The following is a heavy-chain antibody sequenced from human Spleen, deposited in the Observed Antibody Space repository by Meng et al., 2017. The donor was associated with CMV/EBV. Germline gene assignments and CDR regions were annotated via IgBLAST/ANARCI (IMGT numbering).Heavy chain of an antibody. J-gene: IGHJ6*02. CDR1: GFTFSDYY. V-gene: IGHV3-23*01. CDR2: ISGSGGST. Sequence: GGSLRLSCAASGFTFSDYYMSWLRQAPGKGLEWVSAISGSGGSTYYADSVKGRFTVSRDNSKNTLFVQMNSLRAEDTAVYYCARFGGTGSSVWLGYGMDVWGQGTTVTVSS. CDR3: ARFGGTGSSVWLGYGMDV. D-gene: IGHD3-10*01.